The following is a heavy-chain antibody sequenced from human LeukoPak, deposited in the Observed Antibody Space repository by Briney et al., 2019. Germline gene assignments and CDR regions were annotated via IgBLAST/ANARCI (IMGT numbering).Heavy chain of an antibody. CDR2: LYATGNT. CDR1: GISVSTNY. Sequence: GGSLRLSCAASGISVSTNYMTWVRQAPGKGLELVSLLYATGNTYYADSVKGRFTISRGNAKNSLYLQMNSLRAEDTAVYYCARDHDFWSGPYFDYWGQGTLVTVSS. J-gene: IGHJ4*02. D-gene: IGHD3-3*01. CDR3: ARDHDFWSGPYFDY. V-gene: IGHV3-66*01.